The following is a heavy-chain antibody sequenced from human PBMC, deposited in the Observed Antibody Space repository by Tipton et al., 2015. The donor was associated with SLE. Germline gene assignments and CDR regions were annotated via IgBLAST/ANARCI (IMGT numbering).Heavy chain of an antibody. CDR1: GGSISSYY. J-gene: IGHJ5*02. V-gene: IGHV4-59*01. CDR2: IYYSGST. D-gene: IGHD6-13*01. Sequence: TLSLTCTVSGGSISSYYWSWIRQRPGKGLGWIGYIYYSGSTNYNPSLKSRATISVDTSKNQFSLKLSTVTAAVTAVYYCARGIAAAGGSWGQGP. CDR3: ARGIAAAGGS.